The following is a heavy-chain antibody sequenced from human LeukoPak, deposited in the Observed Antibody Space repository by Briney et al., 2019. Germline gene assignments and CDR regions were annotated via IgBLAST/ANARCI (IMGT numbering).Heavy chain of an antibody. J-gene: IGHJ4*02. V-gene: IGHV3-74*01. CDR1: GFTFSSHW. CDR3: GSSPYVWGIDH. Sequence: PGGSLRLSCAASGFTFSSHWMAWVRQTPGKGLVFVSLMNSDGSATGYADSVKGRFTISRNNSKNTLHLQMKSLRADDTAVYYCGSSPYVWGIDHWGQGTPVTVSS. D-gene: IGHD3-16*01. CDR2: MNSDGSAT.